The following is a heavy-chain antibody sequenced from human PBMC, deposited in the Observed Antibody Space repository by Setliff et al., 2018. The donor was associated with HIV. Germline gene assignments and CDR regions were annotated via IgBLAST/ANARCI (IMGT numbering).Heavy chain of an antibody. V-gene: IGHV1-69*13. J-gene: IGHJ6*03. CDR1: GYTFTSYG. CDR3: ARDDTQAFSGYDFDYYYYMDV. Sequence: SVKVSCKASGYTFTSYGVSWVRQAPGQGLEWMGGIIPLFGTANYAQKFQGRVTITADESTGTAYMELSSLRSEDTAVYYCARDDTQAFSGYDFDYYYYMDVWGKGTTVTVSS. CDR2: IIPLFGTA. D-gene: IGHD5-12*01.